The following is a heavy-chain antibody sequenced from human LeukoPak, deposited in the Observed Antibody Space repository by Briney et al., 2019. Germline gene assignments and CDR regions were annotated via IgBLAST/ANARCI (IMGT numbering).Heavy chain of an antibody. J-gene: IGHJ5*02. D-gene: IGHD3-10*01. Sequence: SGTLSLTCTVSGDSISSYYWNWIRQPPGKGLEWIGHIHFSGDTNYNPSPKSRVTISLDSAKNQFSLRLISVTAADTAVYYCARRVQMSSASATSNTWLDPWGQGTLVSVSP. CDR1: GDSISSYY. CDR3: ARRVQMSSASATSNTWLDP. V-gene: IGHV4-59*01. CDR2: IHFSGDT.